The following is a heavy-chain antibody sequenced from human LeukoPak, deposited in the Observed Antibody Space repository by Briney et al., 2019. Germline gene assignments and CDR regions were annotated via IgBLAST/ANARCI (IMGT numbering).Heavy chain of an antibody. CDR1: GFTFSSYS. CDR2: ISSSSSTI. CDR3: ARDSRITMIVVVLGMDV. D-gene: IGHD3-22*01. J-gene: IGHJ6*02. V-gene: IGHV3-48*01. Sequence: GGSLRLSCAASGFTFSSYSMNWVRQAPGKGLEWVSYISSSSSTIYYADSVKGRFTISRDNAKNSLYLQMNNLRAEDTAVYYCARDSRITMIVVVLGMDVWGQGTTVTVSS.